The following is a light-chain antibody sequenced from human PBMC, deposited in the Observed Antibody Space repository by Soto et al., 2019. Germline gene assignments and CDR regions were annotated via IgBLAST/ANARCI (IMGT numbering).Light chain of an antibody. V-gene: IGLV1-40*01. CDR2: GNS. Sequence: QSVLTQPPSVSGAPGQRVTISCTGSSSNIGAGYDVHWYQQLPGTAPKLLIYGNSNRPSGVPDRFSGSKSGTSASLAITGLQAEDEADYYCQSYDSSLSGHYVFGTGTKRTVL. J-gene: IGLJ1*01. CDR3: QSYDSSLSGHYV. CDR1: SSNIGAGYD.